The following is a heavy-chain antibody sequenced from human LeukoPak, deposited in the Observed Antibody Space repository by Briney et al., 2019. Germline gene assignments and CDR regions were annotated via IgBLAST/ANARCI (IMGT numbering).Heavy chain of an antibody. CDR1: GFTFSIYS. CDR2: ISHSSSTK. J-gene: IGHJ4*02. V-gene: IGHV3-48*01. D-gene: IGHD5-12*01. CDR3: ARGDYSGYDFDY. Sequence: GGSLRLSCAASGFTFSIYSMNWVRQAPGKGLEWVSYISHSSSTKYYPDSVNGGSTISKANDNNFLYQQMNSPSAEDTGVYVPARGDYSGYDFDYWGPGTLVTAS.